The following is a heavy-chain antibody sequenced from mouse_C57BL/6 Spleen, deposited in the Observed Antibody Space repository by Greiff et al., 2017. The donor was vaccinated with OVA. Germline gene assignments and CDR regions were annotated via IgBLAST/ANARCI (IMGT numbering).Heavy chain of an antibody. CDR3: ARFYYYGSSYYYAMDY. CDR2: ILPGRGST. Sequence: VQLVESGAELMKPGASVKLSCKATGYTFTGYWIEWVKQRPGHGLEWIGEILPGRGSTNYNEKFKGKATFTADTSSNTAYMQLSSLTTEDSAIYYCARFYYYGSSYYYAMDYWGQGTSVTVSS. D-gene: IGHD1-1*01. J-gene: IGHJ4*01. V-gene: IGHV1-9*01. CDR1: GYTFTGYW.